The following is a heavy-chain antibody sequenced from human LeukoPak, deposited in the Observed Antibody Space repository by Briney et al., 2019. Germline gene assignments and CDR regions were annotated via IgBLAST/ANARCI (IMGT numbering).Heavy chain of an antibody. D-gene: IGHD3-22*01. CDR3: ARHGLTYYYDSSGYYYGDAFDI. CDR2: IYYSGST. V-gene: IGHV4-59*08. Sequence: PSDTLSLTCTVSGGSISRYYWSWIRQPPGKGRDWMGCIYYSGSTNYNPSLKSQVTISVDTSKNQFSLTMSSVTAADTAVYYSARHGLTYYYDSSGYYYGDAFDIWGQGTMVTVSS. J-gene: IGHJ3*02. CDR1: GGSISRYY.